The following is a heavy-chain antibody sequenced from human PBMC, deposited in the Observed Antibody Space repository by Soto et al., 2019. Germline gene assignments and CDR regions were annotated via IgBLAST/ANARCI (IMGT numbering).Heavy chain of an antibody. Sequence: ASVKVSCKASGGTFSSYALSWVRQAPGQGLEWMGGIIPIFGTANYAQKFQDRVTTTADESTSTAYMELSSLRSEDTAVYYCARARLTRDYYGMDVWGQGTTVTVSS. V-gene: IGHV1-69*13. CDR1: GGTFSSYA. CDR2: IIPIFGTA. CDR3: ARARLTRDYYGMDV. J-gene: IGHJ6*02. D-gene: IGHD7-27*01.